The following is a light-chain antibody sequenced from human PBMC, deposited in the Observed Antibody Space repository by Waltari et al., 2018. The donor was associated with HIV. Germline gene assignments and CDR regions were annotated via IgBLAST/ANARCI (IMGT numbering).Light chain of an antibody. Sequence: QSVLTQPPSVSGAPGQTVTISCPGSRSNIGAGYDIYWYQHIPGTAPKLLIYDNTKRPSGVPERFSGSKSGTSVSLAITGLQAEDEADYYCQSYDSSLSGFVVFGGGTKLTVL. V-gene: IGLV1-40*01. CDR1: RSNIGAGYD. J-gene: IGLJ2*01. CDR2: DNT. CDR3: QSYDSSLSGFVV.